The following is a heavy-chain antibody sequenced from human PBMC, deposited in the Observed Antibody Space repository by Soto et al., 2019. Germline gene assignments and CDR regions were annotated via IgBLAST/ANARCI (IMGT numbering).Heavy chain of an antibody. Sequence: QVQLVESGGGVVQPGRSLRLSCAASGFTFRTYALHWVRQAPGKGLEWVAIISFDGSNKYYAESVKGRFTISRDNSKNTLFPQMNSLRAEDTAVYFCARDAAEQQLPRTDAFDIWGQGTMVIVSS. CDR2: ISFDGSNK. V-gene: IGHV3-30-3*01. CDR1: GFTFRTYA. D-gene: IGHD6-13*01. CDR3: ARDAAEQQLPRTDAFDI. J-gene: IGHJ3*02.